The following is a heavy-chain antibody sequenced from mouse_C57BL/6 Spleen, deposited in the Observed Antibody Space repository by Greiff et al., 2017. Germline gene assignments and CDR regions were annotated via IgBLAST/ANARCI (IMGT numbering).Heavy chain of an antibody. V-gene: IGHV1-80*01. D-gene: IGHD1-1*01. Sequence: QVQLKQSGAELVKPGASVKISCKASGYAFSSYWMNWVKQRPGKGLEWIGQIYPGDGDTNYNGKFKGKATLTADKSSSTAYMQLSSLTSEDSAVYFCARGLLRYGFAYWGQGTLVTVSA. CDR3: ARGLLRYGFAY. CDR1: GYAFSSYW. J-gene: IGHJ3*01. CDR2: IYPGDGDT.